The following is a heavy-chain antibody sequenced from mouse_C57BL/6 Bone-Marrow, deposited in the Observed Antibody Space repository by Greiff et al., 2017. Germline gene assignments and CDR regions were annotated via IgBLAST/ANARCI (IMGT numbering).Heavy chain of an antibody. CDR2: ISSGGDYI. D-gene: IGHD4-1*02. Sequence: EVKLMESGEGLVKPGGSLKLSCAASGFTFSSYAMSWVRQTPEKRLEWVAYISSGGDYIYYADTVKGRFTISRDNARNTLYLQMSSLKSEDTAMYYCTRDQLSYAMDYWGQGTSVTVSS. CDR3: TRDQLSYAMDY. J-gene: IGHJ4*01. V-gene: IGHV5-9-1*02. CDR1: GFTFSSYA.